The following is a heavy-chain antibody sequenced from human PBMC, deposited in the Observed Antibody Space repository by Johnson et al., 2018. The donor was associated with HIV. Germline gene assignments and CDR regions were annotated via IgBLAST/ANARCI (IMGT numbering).Heavy chain of an antibody. Sequence: QVQLVESGGGVVQPGGSLRLSCAASGFTFSSYGMHWVRQAPGKGLEWVAFIRYDGSNKYYADSVNGRFTISRDNAKNSLYLQMNSLRAEDTALYYCAKGRVVVAATEAFDIWGQGTMVTVSS. CDR2: IRYDGSNK. V-gene: IGHV3-30*02. CDR3: AKGRVVVAATEAFDI. J-gene: IGHJ3*02. D-gene: IGHD2-15*01. CDR1: GFTFSSYG.